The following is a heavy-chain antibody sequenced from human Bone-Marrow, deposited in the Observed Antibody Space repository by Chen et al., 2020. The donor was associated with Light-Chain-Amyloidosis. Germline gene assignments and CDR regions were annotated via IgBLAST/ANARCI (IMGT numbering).Heavy chain of an antibody. CDR1: GGTFSSDA. CDR3: SRSGAVAGIFDS. D-gene: IGHD6-19*01. Sequence: QVQLVQSGAEVKRPGASVKVSCKASGGTFSSDAVSWVRQAPEQGLEWMGGIGPIYGTAYYAQKFQGRVTIIADGSTKTVYMDLSSLKSDDTAVYYCSRSGAVAGIFDSWGQGTLVTVSS. CDR2: IGPIYGTA. J-gene: IGHJ4*02. V-gene: IGHV1-69*13.